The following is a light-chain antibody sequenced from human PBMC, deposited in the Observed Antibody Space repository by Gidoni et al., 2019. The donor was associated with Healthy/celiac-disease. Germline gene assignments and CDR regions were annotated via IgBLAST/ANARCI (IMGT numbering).Light chain of an antibody. Sequence: DIQMTQSPSTLSASVGDRVIITCRASQSISSWLAWYQQRPGKAPKILIYKASSLESGVPSRFSGSGSGTEFTLTSSRLQPEDFETYYCQQYNSYPALTFXGXTKVEIK. J-gene: IGKJ4*01. V-gene: IGKV1-5*03. CDR3: QQYNSYPALT. CDR1: QSISSW. CDR2: KAS.